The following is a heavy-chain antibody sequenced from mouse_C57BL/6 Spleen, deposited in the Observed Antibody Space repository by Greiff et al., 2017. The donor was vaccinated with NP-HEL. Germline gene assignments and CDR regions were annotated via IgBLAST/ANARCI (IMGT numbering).Heavy chain of an antibody. CDR1: GFTFSDYY. CDR3: ARGHLEGYAMDY. Sequence: EVKLMESEGGLVQPGSSMKLSCTASGFTFSDYYMAWVRQVPEKGLEWVANINYDGSSTYYLDSLKSRFIISRDNAKNILYLQMSSLKSEDTATYYCARGHLEGYAMDYWGQGTSVTVSS. CDR2: INYDGSST. V-gene: IGHV5-16*01. J-gene: IGHJ4*01.